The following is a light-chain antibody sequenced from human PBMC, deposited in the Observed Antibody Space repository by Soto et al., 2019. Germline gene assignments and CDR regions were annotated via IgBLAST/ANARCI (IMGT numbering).Light chain of an antibody. V-gene: IGLV2-14*01. Sequence: QSALTQPASVSGSAGQSITISCTGTSSDVGGYNYVSWYQQHPGKAPKLMIFEVSNRPSGVSHRFSGSKSGNTASLTISGLQAEDEADYYCSSYTSSSTLLYVFGTGTQLTVL. CDR3: SSYTSSSTLLYV. CDR1: SSDVGGYNY. CDR2: EVS. J-gene: IGLJ1*01.